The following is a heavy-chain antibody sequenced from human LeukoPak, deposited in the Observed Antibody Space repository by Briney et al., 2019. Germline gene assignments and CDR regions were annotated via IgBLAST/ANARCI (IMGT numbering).Heavy chain of an antibody. J-gene: IGHJ4*02. CDR3: ARGAYQNYFDY. CDR2: ISYDGSNK. Sequence: GGSLRLSCAASGFTFSSYAMHWVRQAPGKGLEWVAVISYDGSNKYYADSVKGRFTISRDNSKNTLYLQMNSPRAEDTAVYYCARGAYQNYFDYWGQGTLVTVSS. D-gene: IGHD3-16*01. CDR1: GFTFSSYA. V-gene: IGHV3-30*01.